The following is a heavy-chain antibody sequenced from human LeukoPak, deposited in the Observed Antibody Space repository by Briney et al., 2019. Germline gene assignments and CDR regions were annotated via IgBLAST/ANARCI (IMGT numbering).Heavy chain of an antibody. V-gene: IGHV3-23*01. D-gene: IGHD2-15*01. CDR1: GFTFITYA. Sequence: GGSLRLSCAASGFTFITYAMTWVRQAPGKGLEWVSAISDSGHKTHYADSVKGRFTVSRDNSKNTLYLQMNNLRPEDTAVYYCAKDRNRYCSGGSCSLGYWGQGTLVTVSS. CDR3: AKDRNRYCSGGSCSLGY. J-gene: IGHJ4*02. CDR2: ISDSGHKT.